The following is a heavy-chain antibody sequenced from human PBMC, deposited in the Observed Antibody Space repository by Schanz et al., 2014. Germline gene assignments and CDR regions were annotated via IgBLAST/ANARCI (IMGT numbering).Heavy chain of an antibody. J-gene: IGHJ4*01. CDR1: GGTFSSYT. Sequence: QLQLVQSGAEVKKPGSSVKVSCKLSGGTFSSYTISWMRQAPGQGLEWMGMINPSGGSTTYAQKFQGRVTMTRDTSTSTVYMELSSLRSEDTAVYYCARDGVDAAAGGNYGGHRILVTVSS. V-gene: IGHV1-46*03. D-gene: IGHD6-13*01. CDR3: ARDGVDAAAGGNY. CDR2: INPSGGST.